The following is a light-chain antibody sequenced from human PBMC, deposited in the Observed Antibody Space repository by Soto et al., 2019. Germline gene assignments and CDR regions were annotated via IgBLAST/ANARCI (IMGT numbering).Light chain of an antibody. CDR3: SSYTSSSTAWV. Sequence: QSALTQPPSASGSPGQTVTISCTGTSSDVGGYDYVSWYQQHPGEAPKLMIYEVSNRPSGVSNRFSGSKSGNTASLTISGLQAEDEADYYCSSYTSSSTAWVFGGGTKVTVL. J-gene: IGLJ3*02. CDR2: EVS. CDR1: SSDVGGYDY. V-gene: IGLV2-14*01.